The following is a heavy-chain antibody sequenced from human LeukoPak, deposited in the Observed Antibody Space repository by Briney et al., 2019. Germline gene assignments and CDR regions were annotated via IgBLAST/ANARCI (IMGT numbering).Heavy chain of an antibody. D-gene: IGHD5-12*01. CDR1: GYTFTGYY. Sequence: GASVKVSCKASGYTFTGYYIHWVRQAPGQGLAWMGWINPNSGGTNYAQKFQGRVTMTRDTSISTAYMELSRLRSDDTAVYYCARGKVATKEGLDYWGQGTLVTVSS. CDR3: ARGKVATKEGLDY. J-gene: IGHJ4*02. CDR2: INPNSGGT. V-gene: IGHV1-2*02.